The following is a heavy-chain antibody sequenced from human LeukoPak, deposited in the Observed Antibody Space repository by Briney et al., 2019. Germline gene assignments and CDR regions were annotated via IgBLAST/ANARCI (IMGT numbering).Heavy chain of an antibody. CDR2: IYYSGST. V-gene: IGHV4-59*12. CDR1: GGSISSYY. J-gene: IGHJ4*02. D-gene: IGHD2-2*01. CDR3: AREWENIVVAPAAKQSHKYFDY. Sequence: SETLSLTCTVSGGSISSYYWSWIRQPPGKGLEWIGYIYYSGSTNYNPSLKSRVTMSVDTSKNQFFLKLSSVTAADTAVYYCAREWENIVVAPAAKQSHKYFDYWGQGTLVTVSS.